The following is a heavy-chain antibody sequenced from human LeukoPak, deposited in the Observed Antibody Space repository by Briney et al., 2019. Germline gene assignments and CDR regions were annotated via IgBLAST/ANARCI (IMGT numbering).Heavy chain of an antibody. V-gene: IGHV3-7*01. CDR3: VRGFGRTGDGGY. Sequence: GGSLRLSCAASGFTFSNYWMSWVRQAPGKGLEWVANVNQDGSEKYYVDSVKGRFTISRDNAKNSLYLQVNSLRAEDTAVYYCVRGFGRTGDGGYWGQGTLVTVSS. J-gene: IGHJ4*02. CDR1: GFTFSNYW. CDR2: VNQDGSEK. D-gene: IGHD2-15*01.